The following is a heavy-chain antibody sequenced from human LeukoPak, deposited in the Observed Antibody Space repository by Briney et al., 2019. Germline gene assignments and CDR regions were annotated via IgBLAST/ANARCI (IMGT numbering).Heavy chain of an antibody. CDR2: INHSGST. D-gene: IGHD6-6*01. J-gene: IGHJ4*02. Sequence: SETLSLTCAVYGGSFSGYYWSWIRQPPGKGLEWIGEINHSGSTNYNPSLKSRVTISVDTSKNQFSLKLSSVTAADTAVYYCARGIAARPGGPSGAQDYWGQGTLVTVSS. CDR3: ARGIAARPGGPSGAQDY. CDR1: GGSFSGYY. V-gene: IGHV4-34*01.